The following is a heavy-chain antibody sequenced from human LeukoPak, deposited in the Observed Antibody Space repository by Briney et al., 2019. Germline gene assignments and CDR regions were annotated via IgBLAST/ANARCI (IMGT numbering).Heavy chain of an antibody. CDR3: ARDRGGDYGSES. Sequence: GGSLRLSCAASGFTYSSCTINWVRQAPGKGREWLSYISSSSSTIYYADSVKGRFTISRDDAKNSLSLQMNSLRVEDTAVYYCARDRGGDYGSESWGQGTLVTVSS. D-gene: IGHD3-10*01. J-gene: IGHJ5*02. V-gene: IGHV3-48*04. CDR2: ISSSSSTI. CDR1: GFTYSSCT.